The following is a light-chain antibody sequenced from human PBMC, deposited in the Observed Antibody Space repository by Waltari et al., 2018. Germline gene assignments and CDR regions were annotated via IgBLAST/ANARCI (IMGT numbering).Light chain of an antibody. Sequence: QSALTQPASVSGSPGQSITISCTGTSSDVGSYNLVSWNQHHPGQDPKRTIYEVTTRPSGGSRRFSGSKSGNTASLTLSGLEAEDEADYYCCSYAGSSILIFGGGTKLTVL. V-gene: IGLV2-23*02. CDR2: EVT. CDR3: CSYAGSSILI. J-gene: IGLJ2*01. CDR1: SSDVGSYNL.